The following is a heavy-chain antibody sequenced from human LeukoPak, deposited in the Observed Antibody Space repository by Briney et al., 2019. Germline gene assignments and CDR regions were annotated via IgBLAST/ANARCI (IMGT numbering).Heavy chain of an antibody. Sequence: GGSLRLSCAASGFTFSNYWMTWVRQTPGKGLEFVANIDRDGSVKNYVGSVKGRFTISRDNAKNSLYLQMNSLRADDTAMYYCARDPGSSSFDYWGQGSLVTLSS. V-gene: IGHV3-7*01. J-gene: IGHJ4*02. D-gene: IGHD6-13*01. CDR3: ARDPGSSSFDY. CDR2: IDRDGSVK. CDR1: GFTFSNYW.